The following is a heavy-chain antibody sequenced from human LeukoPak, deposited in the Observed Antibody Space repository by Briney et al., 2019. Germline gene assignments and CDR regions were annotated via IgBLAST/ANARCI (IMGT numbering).Heavy chain of an antibody. CDR1: GGTFSTYA. J-gene: IGHJ4*02. D-gene: IGHD2-15*01. CDR2: ITPLFGTA. Sequence: SVKVSCKASGGTFSTYAISWVRQAPGQGLEWMGGITPLFGTANYAQKFQGRVTITADESTSTAYMELSSLRSDDTALYYCARGRQGYCGGGRCYICQFWGQGTLVTVSS. V-gene: IGHV1-69*13. CDR3: ARGRQGYCGGGRCYICQF.